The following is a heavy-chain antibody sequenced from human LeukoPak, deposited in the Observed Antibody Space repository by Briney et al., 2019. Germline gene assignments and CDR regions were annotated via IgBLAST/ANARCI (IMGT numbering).Heavy chain of an antibody. V-gene: IGHV1-2*05. D-gene: IGHD3-22*01. CDR3: AREETYYYDSPYDP. Sequence: ASVKVSCKASGYTFTGYYMYWVRQAPGQGLEWMGRINPNSGDTNYAQKFQGRVTMTRNTSITTAYMELSRLRSDDTGVYYCAREETYYYDSPYDPWGQGTLVTVSS. J-gene: IGHJ5*02. CDR2: INPNSGDT. CDR1: GYTFTGYY.